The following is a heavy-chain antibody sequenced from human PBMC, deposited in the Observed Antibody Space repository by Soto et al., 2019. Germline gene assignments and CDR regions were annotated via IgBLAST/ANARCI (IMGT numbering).Heavy chain of an antibody. V-gene: IGHV1-2*02. CDR2: INPNSGDT. J-gene: IGHJ6*02. CDR3: ARDARGTRGFDEMDI. Sequence: ASVEVSCKASGYSLTGYHIHWARQAPGRGLEWMGWINPNSGDTEYAQNFQGRVTMTRDTSFNLVYMEMSGLMSDDTAVYYCARDARGTRGFDEMDIWGQGTTVTVSS. CDR1: GYSLTGYH. D-gene: IGHD3-9*01.